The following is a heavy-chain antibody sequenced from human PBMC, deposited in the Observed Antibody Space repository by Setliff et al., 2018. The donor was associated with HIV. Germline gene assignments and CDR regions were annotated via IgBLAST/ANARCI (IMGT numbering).Heavy chain of an antibody. Sequence: ASVKVSCKASGYTFSDYGVTWMRQAPGQGLEWVGWISAYTGNANYTQKLQGRITMTTDTYTGTAYMELSSLRSEDTAVYYCARHAGYYDSSGYWYDAFDLWGQGTLVLVSS. CDR1: GYTFSDYG. V-gene: IGHV1-18*01. D-gene: IGHD3-22*01. CDR3: ARHAGYYDSSGYWYDAFDL. CDR2: ISAYTGNA. J-gene: IGHJ4*02.